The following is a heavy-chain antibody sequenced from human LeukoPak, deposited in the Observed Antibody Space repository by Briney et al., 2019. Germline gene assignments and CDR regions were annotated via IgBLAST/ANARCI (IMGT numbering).Heavy chain of an antibody. CDR3: ARVPRYSSSWFDY. V-gene: IGHV4-34*01. D-gene: IGHD6-13*01. J-gene: IGHJ4*02. CDR1: GGSFSGYY. CDR2: INNSGRT. Sequence: SETLSLTCAVYGGSFSGYYWSWVRQPPGKGLEWVGEINNSGRTNYNPSLKSRGAISVDPSKNQFSLKLSSVTAADTAVYYCARVPRYSSSWFDYWGQRTLVTVSS.